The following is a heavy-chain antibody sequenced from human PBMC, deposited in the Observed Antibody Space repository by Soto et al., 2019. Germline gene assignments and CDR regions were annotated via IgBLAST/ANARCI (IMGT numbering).Heavy chain of an antibody. Sequence: SETLSLTCTVSGVSISSSSYYWGLIRQPPGKGLEWIGSIYYSGYTYYNPSLKSRVTISVDTSKNQFSLKLSSVTAADTAVYYCARHNGPLYVGYYYDMDVWGQGTTVT. D-gene: IGHD3-16*01. V-gene: IGHV4-39*01. CDR3: ARHNGPLYVGYYYDMDV. CDR2: IYYSGYT. CDR1: GVSISSSSYY. J-gene: IGHJ6*02.